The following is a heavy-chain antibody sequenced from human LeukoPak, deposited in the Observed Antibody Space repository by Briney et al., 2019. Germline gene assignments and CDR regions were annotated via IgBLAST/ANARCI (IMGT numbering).Heavy chain of an antibody. CDR3: AKDDCSGGSCYSGISFYYYGMDV. V-gene: IGHV3-7*03. J-gene: IGHJ6*02. CDR1: GFTFSRYW. Sequence: GGSLRLSCAASGFTFSRYWMSWVRQAPGKGLEWVANIKQDGSEKHYVDSVKGRFTISRDNSKNTLYLQMNGLRAEDTAVYYCAKDDCSGGSCYSGISFYYYGMDVWGQGTTVTVSS. D-gene: IGHD2-15*01. CDR2: IKQDGSEK.